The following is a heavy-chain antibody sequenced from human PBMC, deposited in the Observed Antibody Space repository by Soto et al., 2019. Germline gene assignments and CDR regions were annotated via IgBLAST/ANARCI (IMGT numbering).Heavy chain of an antibody. D-gene: IGHD1-7*01. J-gene: IGHJ6*02. CDR2: IFSNDEK. CDR1: GFSLSNARMG. V-gene: IGHV2-26*01. CDR3: ARIKAATGTTYYYYGMDV. Sequence: QVTLKESGPVLVKPTETLTLTCTVSGFSLSNARMGVSWIRHPPGKALEWLAHIFSNDEKSYSTSLKSRLTISKETSKNQVILTMTHMDPVDTATYYCARIKAATGTTYYYYGMDVWGQGTTVTGSS.